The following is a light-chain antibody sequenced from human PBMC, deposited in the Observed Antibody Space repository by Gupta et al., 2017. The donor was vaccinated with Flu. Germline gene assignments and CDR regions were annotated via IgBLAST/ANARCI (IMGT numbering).Light chain of an antibody. CDR3: QVRDSTSDHYV. V-gene: IGLV3-21*02. J-gene: IGLJ3*02. CDR1: NIGSKS. Sequence: GQTARLTCGGNNIGSKSVHWYQQKPGQAPVLVVYDDTDRPSGIPERFSGSNSGYTATLTITRVEAGDEADYYCQVRDSTSDHYVFGGGTKLTVL. CDR2: DDT.